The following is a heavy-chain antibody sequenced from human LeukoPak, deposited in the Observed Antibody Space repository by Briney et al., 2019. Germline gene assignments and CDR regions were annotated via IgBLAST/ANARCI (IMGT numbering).Heavy chain of an antibody. V-gene: IGHV6-1*01. CDR3: ARGFLKTGFDY. CDR2: IYYWSKWSY. Sequence: SQTLSLTCAISGVSVSSTSGAWNWISQSQSGGLEWLGRIYYWSKWSYDYAVSLKSRITINPDTSKNQFSLQLNSVTPEVTAVYCCARGFLKTGFDYWGQGTLVTVSS. D-gene: IGHD1-14*01. J-gene: IGHJ4*02. CDR1: GVSVSSTSGA.